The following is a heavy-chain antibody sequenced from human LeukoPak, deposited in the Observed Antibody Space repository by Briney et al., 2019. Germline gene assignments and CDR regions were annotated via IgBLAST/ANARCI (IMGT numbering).Heavy chain of an antibody. Sequence: PGGSLRLSCAASGFTFASYGMSWVRQAPGKGLEWVSTISGSGGTTWYADSVKGRFTISRDNSKNTLYLQMNSLRAEDTAVYYCAKDNHFDYWGLGTLVTVSS. J-gene: IGHJ4*02. CDR3: AKDNHFDY. D-gene: IGHD1-14*01. CDR1: GFTFASYG. V-gene: IGHV3-23*01. CDR2: ISGSGGTT.